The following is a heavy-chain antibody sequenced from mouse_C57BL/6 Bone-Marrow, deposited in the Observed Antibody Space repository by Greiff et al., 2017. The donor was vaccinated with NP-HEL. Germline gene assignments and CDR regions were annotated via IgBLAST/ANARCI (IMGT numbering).Heavy chain of an antibody. V-gene: IGHV1-69*01. CDR1: GYTFTSYW. D-gene: IGHD1-1*01. Sequence: QVQLQQPGAELVMPGASVKLSCKASGYTFTSYWMHWVKQRPGQGLEWIGEIDPSDSYTNYNQKFKVKSTLTVDKSSSTAYMQLSSLTSEDSAVYYCAREGTVVAHFDYWGQGTTLTVSS. CDR3: AREGTVVAHFDY. J-gene: IGHJ2*01. CDR2: IDPSDSYT.